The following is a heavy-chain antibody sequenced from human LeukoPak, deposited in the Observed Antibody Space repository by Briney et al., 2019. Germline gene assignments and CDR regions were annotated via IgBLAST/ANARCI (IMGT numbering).Heavy chain of an antibody. CDR2: IIPIFGTA. V-gene: IGHV1-69*05. J-gene: IGHJ2*01. CDR3: ARVNKWELVAGWYFDL. Sequence: SVKVSCKASGGTFISYAISWVRQAPGQGLEWMGRIIPIFGTANYAQKFQGRVTITTDESTSTAYMELSSLRSEDTAVYYCARVNKWELVAGWYFDLWGRGTLVTVSS. CDR1: GGTFISYA. D-gene: IGHD1-26*01.